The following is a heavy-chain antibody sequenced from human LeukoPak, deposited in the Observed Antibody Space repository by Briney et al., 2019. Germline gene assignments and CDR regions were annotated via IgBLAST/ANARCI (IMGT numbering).Heavy chain of an antibody. V-gene: IGHV3-30*03. D-gene: IGHD2/OR15-2a*01. J-gene: IGHJ4*02. CDR1: GFTFGNYG. Sequence: GRSLRLSCAVSGFTFGNYGMYWVRQAPGKGLEWVAVISYDGSEKYYADSVKGRFTISRDNSNNTLSVQMNSLRPEDTAVYYCARAPEGLRILSADYWGQGVLVTVSS. CDR2: ISYDGSEK. CDR3: ARAPEGLRILSADY.